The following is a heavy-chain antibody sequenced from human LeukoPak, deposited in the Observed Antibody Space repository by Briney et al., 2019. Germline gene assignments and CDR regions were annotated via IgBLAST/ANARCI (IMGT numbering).Heavy chain of an antibody. D-gene: IGHD1-26*01. CDR2: INPNSGGT. J-gene: IGHJ5*02. CDR1: GYTFTGYY. CDR3: ARAPAYSGSYDNWFDP. V-gene: IGHV1-2*02. Sequence: ASVKVSCKASGYTFTGYYMHWVRQAPGQGLEWMGWINPNSGGTNYAQKFQGRVTMTRDTSISTAYMELSRLRSDDTAVYYCARAPAYSGSYDNWFDPWGQGTLVTVSS.